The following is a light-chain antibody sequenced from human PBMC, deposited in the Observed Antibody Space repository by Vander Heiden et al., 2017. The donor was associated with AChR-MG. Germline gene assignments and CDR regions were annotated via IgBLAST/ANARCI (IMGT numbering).Light chain of an antibody. Sequence: DIVMTQSPLSLPVTPGEPASISCRSSQSLLYSTGYNYLDWYLQKSVQSPQLLIYLASNRASGVPDRLRGTGPGTDFTLKIIRVEAADVGVYYCRRASETARTFGQGTKLEIK. J-gene: IGKJ2*02. CDR1: QSLLYSTGYNY. CDR3: RRASETART. CDR2: LAS. V-gene: IGKV2-28*01.